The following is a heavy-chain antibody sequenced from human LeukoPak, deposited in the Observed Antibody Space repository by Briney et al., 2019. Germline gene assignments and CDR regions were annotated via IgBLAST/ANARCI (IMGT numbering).Heavy chain of an antibody. D-gene: IGHD2-15*01. CDR1: GVSIRSYY. Sequence: SETLSLTCTVSGVSIRSYYWSWIRQPPGKGLEGVGYIYYSGSTNYNPCLKSRVTISVDTSKNQFSLKLSSVTAADTAVYYCARGKRYCSGGSCRYPTYYFDYWGQGTLVTVSS. J-gene: IGHJ4*02. CDR3: ARGKRYCSGGSCRYPTYYFDY. CDR2: IYYSGST. V-gene: IGHV4-59*01.